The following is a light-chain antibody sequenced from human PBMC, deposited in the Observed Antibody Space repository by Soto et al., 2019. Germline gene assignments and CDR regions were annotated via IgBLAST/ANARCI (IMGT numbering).Light chain of an antibody. V-gene: IGKV3-15*01. J-gene: IGKJ1*01. CDR2: GAS. CDR3: QQYNNWPPEWT. Sequence: EIVLTQSPATLSLSPGERSTISCRASQSVSSNYLAWYQQKPGQAPRLLIYGASTRATGIPARFSGSGSGTEFTLTISSLQSEDFAVYYCQQYNNWPPEWTFGQGTKVDI. CDR1: QSVSSN.